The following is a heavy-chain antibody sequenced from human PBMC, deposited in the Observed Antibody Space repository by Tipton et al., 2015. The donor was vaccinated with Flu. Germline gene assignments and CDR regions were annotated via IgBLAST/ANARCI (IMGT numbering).Heavy chain of an antibody. V-gene: IGHV4-4*02. CDR3: ARDCGYCTNGVCYPWNFDL. J-gene: IGHJ2*01. D-gene: IGHD2-8*01. CDR1: GGSISSSNW. CDR2: IYHSGST. Sequence: TLSLTCAVSGGSISSSNWWSWVRQPPGKGLEWIGEIYHSGSTNYNPSLKSRVTISVDKSKNQFSLKLSSVTAADTAVYYCARDCGYCTNGVCYPWNFDLWGRGTLVTVSS.